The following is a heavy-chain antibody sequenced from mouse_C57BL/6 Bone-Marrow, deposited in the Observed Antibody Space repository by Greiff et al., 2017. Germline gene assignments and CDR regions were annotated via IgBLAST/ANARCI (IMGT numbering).Heavy chain of an antibody. Sequence: EVQLQQSGPELVKPGASVKIPCKASGYTFTDYNMDWVKQSHGKSLEWIGDINPNNGGTIYNQKFKGKATLTVDKSSSTAYMELRSLTSEDTAVYYCERRGTYYYACSYYFDYWGQGTTLTVSS. CDR2: INPNNGGT. J-gene: IGHJ2*01. CDR3: ERRGTYYYACSYYFDY. CDR1: GYTFTDYN. V-gene: IGHV1-18*01. D-gene: IGHD1-1*01.